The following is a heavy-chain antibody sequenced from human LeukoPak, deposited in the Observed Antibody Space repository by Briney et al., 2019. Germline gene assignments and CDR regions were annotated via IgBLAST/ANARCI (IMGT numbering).Heavy chain of an antibody. CDR3: ARGSQYYYESTGYYSHDY. Sequence: KPSKTLSLTCTVSGGSISSGSYYWSWIRQPAGKGLEWIGRIYTSGSTNYNPSLKSRVTISVDTSKNQFSLKLSSVTAADTAVYYCARGSQYYYESTGYYSHDYWGQGTLVTVSS. CDR2: IYTSGST. V-gene: IGHV4-61*02. D-gene: IGHD3-22*01. CDR1: GGSISSGSYY. J-gene: IGHJ4*02.